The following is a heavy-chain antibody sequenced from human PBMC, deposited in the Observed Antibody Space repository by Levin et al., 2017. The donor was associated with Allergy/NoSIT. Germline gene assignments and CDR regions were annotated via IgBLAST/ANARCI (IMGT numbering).Heavy chain of an antibody. CDR1: GGSISSSSYY. Sequence: PSETLSLTCTVSGGSISSSSYYWGWIRQPPGKGLEWIGSIYYTGSTYSKPSLRSRVTISVDTSKNQFSLKLSSVTAADTAVYFCARTKIKLAGTITNWGQGALVTVSS. D-gene: IGHD6-19*01. V-gene: IGHV4-39*01. J-gene: IGHJ4*02. CDR2: IYYTGST. CDR3: ARTKIKLAGTITN.